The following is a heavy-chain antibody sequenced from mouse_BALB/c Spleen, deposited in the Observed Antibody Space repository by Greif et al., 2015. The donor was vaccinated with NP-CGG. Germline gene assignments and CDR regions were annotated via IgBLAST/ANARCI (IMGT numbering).Heavy chain of an antibody. J-gene: IGHJ3*01. Sequence: VQLQQSGAELVKPGASVKLSCTASGFNIKDTYMHWVKQRPEQGLEWIGRIDPANGNTKYDPKFQGKATITADTSPNTATLQLSSLTSEDSAVYYCAASYYGPAWFAYWGQGTLVTVSA. CDR3: AASYYGPAWFAY. CDR1: GFNIKDTY. CDR2: IDPANGNT. V-gene: IGHV14-3*02. D-gene: IGHD1-1*01.